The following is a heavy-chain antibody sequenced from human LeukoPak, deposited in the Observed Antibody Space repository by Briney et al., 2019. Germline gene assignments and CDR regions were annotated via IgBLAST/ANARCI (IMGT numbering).Heavy chain of an antibody. D-gene: IGHD6-19*01. V-gene: IGHV3-30-3*01. CDR2: ISFDGSNR. J-gene: IGHJ4*02. CDR1: GFTFSSYA. CDR3: ARDQQRLADY. Sequence: GRSLRLSCAASGFTFSSYAMHLVRRAPGKGLEWVAVISFDGSNRYDADSVKGRFTISRDNSKNMLYLQMNSLRVEDTAVYYCARDQQRLADYWGQGTLVTVSS.